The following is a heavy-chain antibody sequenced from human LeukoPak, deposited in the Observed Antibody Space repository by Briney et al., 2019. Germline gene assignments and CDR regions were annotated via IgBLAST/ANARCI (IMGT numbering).Heavy chain of an antibody. J-gene: IGHJ4*02. V-gene: IGHV3-23*01. Sequence: GGSLRLSCSASGFTFSSYAMSWVRQAPGKGLEWVSAITGSGGNTYYADSVQGRFTISRDNSKNTLYLQMNSLRAEDTAVYYCTQHSGTSGGYRFFYWGQGTLVTVSS. CDR2: ITGSGGNT. D-gene: IGHD3-10*01. CDR3: TQHSGTSGGYRFFY. CDR1: GFTFSSYA.